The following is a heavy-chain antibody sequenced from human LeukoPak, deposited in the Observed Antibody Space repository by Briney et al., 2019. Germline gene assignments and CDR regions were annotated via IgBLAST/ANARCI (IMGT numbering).Heavy chain of an antibody. CDR1: GGTFNSHV. Sequence: GSSVKVSCKASGGTFNSHVISWLRQAPGQGLEWMGGIIPVFGTASYAEKFQGRVTITTDESTTTAYMEMSSLTSEDTAVYYCARGYYYGSESYWHTKWFDPWGQGTLSPSPQ. D-gene: IGHD3-10*01. J-gene: IGHJ5*02. CDR2: IIPVFGTA. CDR3: ARGYYYGSESYWHTKWFDP. V-gene: IGHV1-69*05.